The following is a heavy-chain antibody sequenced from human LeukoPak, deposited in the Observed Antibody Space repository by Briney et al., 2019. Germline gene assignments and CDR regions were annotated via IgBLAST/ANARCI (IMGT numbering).Heavy chain of an antibody. D-gene: IGHD4/OR15-4a*01. V-gene: IGHV4-34*01. CDR3: ARAPRANDY. Sequence: SETLSLTCAVYGGSFSGYYWSWTRQPPGKGLEWIGEINHSGSTNYNPSLKSRVTISVDTSKNQFSLKLSSVTAADTAVYYCARAPRANDYWGQGTLVTVSS. CDR2: INHSGST. CDR1: GGSFSGYY. J-gene: IGHJ4*02.